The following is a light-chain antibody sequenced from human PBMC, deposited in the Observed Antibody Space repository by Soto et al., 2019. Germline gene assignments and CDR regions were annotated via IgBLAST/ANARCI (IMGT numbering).Light chain of an antibody. J-gene: IGKJ3*01. V-gene: IGKV3-20*01. CDR3: QQYGHSPIT. CDR2: GAS. Sequence: VLTQSPGTLSLSPGERATLSCRASQSVSSNSLAWYQQKPGQAPRILIYGASSRATGIPDRFSGSGSGADFTLTISRLEPEDFAVYYCQQYGHSPITFGPGTQVQIK. CDR1: QSVSSNS.